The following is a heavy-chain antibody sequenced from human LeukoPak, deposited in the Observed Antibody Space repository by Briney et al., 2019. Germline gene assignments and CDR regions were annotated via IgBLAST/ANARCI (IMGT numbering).Heavy chain of an antibody. J-gene: IGHJ4*02. CDR3: ARHIYDSSGYQTFDY. V-gene: IGHV4-59*08. CDR1: GGSISSYY. Sequence: SETLSLTCTVSGGSISSYYWSWIRQPPGKGLEWIGYIYNSGSTNHNPSLKSRVTISEDTSKNQFSLELSSVTAADTAVYYCARHIYDSSGYQTFDYWGQGTLVTVSS. D-gene: IGHD3-22*01. CDR2: IYNSGST.